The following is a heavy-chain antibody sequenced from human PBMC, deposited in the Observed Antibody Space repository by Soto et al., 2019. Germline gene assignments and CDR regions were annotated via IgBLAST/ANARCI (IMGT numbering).Heavy chain of an antibody. J-gene: IGHJ4*02. D-gene: IGHD2-2*01. CDR1: GGSFSGYY. V-gene: IGHV4-34*01. Sequence: SETLSLTCAVYGGSFSGYYWSWIRQPPGKGLEWIGEINHSGSTNYNPSLKSRVTISVDTSKNQFSLKLSSVTAADTAVYYCASQGACSSTSCYGSSYYYWGQGTLVTVSS. CDR3: ASQGACSSTSCYGSSYYY. CDR2: INHSGST.